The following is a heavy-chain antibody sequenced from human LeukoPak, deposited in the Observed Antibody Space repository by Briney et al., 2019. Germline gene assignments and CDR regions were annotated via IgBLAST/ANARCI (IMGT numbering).Heavy chain of an antibody. J-gene: IGHJ4*02. CDR1: GYKLKNYA. CDR3: ARDLAAAASNF. D-gene: IGHD6-13*01. Sequence: ASVKVSCKASGYKLKNYAISRLRQAPGQGLEWMGWINPYSGNTNYAQKFQGRVTLATHTSANTAYMELRSLTSDDTAVYYCARDLAAAASNFWGQGTLVTVSS. V-gene: IGHV1-18*01. CDR2: INPYSGNT.